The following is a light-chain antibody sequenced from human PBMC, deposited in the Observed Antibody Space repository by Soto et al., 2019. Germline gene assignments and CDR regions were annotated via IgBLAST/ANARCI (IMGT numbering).Light chain of an antibody. CDR3: SSYTRTNTMV. V-gene: IGLV2-14*01. Sequence: QSALTQPASVSGSPGQSITISCTGTSSDIGSYKYVSWYQHPPGKAPKVFIYDDSNRPSGVSDRFSGTKSGNAASLTISGLQAEDEADYYCSSYTRTNTMVLGGGTKLTVL. J-gene: IGLJ2*01. CDR1: SSDIGSYKY. CDR2: DDS.